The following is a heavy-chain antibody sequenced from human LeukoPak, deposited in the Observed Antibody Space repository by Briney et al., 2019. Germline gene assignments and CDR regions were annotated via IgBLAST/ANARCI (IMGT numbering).Heavy chain of an antibody. CDR3: ASYGSGNSYRRAFDY. CDR2: ISSSGGTT. D-gene: IGHD3-10*01. V-gene: IGHV3-23*01. Sequence: PGGSLRLSCAASGFTFSSFAMSWVRQAPGKGLEWVSGISSSGGTTYYADSVKGRLTISRDNSKSTLYLQMNSLRAEDTAVYYCASYGSGNSYRRAFDYWGQGTLVTVSS. J-gene: IGHJ4*02. CDR1: GFTFSSFA.